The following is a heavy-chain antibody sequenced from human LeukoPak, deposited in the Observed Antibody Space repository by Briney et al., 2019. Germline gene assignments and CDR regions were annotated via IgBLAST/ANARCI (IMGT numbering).Heavy chain of an antibody. J-gene: IGHJ4*02. CDR3: AREGYYDSSGYYPLWDY. V-gene: IGHV4-61*01. Sequence: SETLSLTCTVSGGSISSSSYYWGWIRQPPGKGLEWIGYIYYSGSTNYNPSLKSRVTISVDTSKNQFSLKLSSVTAADTAVYYCAREGYYDSSGYYPLWDYWGQGTLVTVSS. D-gene: IGHD3-22*01. CDR2: IYYSGST. CDR1: GGSISSSSYY.